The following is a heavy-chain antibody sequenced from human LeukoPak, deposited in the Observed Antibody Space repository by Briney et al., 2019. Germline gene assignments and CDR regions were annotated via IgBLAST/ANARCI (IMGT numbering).Heavy chain of an antibody. CDR1: GGSISSSNW. CDR3: ARATPYYYGSGSYFDY. CDR2: IYHSGST. D-gene: IGHD3-10*01. V-gene: IGHV4-4*02. J-gene: IGHJ4*02. Sequence: PSETLSLTCAVSGGSISSSNWWSWVRQPPGKGLEWIGEIYHSGSTNYNPSLKSRVTISVDKSKNQFSLKLSSVTAADTAVYYCARATPYYYGSGSYFDYWGQGTLVTVSS.